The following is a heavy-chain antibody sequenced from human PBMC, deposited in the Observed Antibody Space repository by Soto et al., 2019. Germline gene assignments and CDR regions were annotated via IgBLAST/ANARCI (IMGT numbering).Heavy chain of an antibody. D-gene: IGHD5-18*01. CDR2: INAGNGNT. J-gene: IGHJ2*01. Sequence: ASVKVSCKASGYTFTSYAMHWVRQAPGQRLEWMGWINAGNGNTKYSQKFQGRVTITRDTSASTAYMELSSLRSEDTAVYYCARGDTAMVDGGYFDLWGRGTLVTVSS. CDR3: ARGDTAMVDGGYFDL. CDR1: GYTFTSYA. V-gene: IGHV1-3*01.